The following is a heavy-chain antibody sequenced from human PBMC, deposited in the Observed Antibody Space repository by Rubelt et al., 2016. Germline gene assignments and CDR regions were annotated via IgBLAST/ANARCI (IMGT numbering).Heavy chain of an antibody. V-gene: IGHV4-59*01. CDR1: GGSISRYY. J-gene: IGHJ4*02. CDR2: IYYSGST. CDR3: AGGITIFGVASGYFDY. D-gene: IGHD3-3*01. Sequence: QVQLQESGPGLVKPSETLSLTCTVSGGSISRYYWSWIRQPPGKGLEWIGYIYYSGSTNYNPSLKSRVTISVDTSKNQFSLKLRSVTAADTAVYYCAGGITIFGVASGYFDYWGQGTLVTVSS.